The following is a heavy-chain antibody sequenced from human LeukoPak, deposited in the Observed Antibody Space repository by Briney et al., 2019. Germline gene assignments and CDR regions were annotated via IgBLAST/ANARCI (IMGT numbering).Heavy chain of an antibody. Sequence: GESLTISCKGSGYSFTSYWIGWVRQMPGKGLEWMGIIYPGDSDTRYSPSFQGQVTISADKSVSTAYLQWSSLKASDTAMYYCARRLYYYDSSGYYNAFDIWGQGTMVTVSS. J-gene: IGHJ3*02. CDR1: GYSFTSYW. CDR3: ARRLYYYDSSGYYNAFDI. V-gene: IGHV5-51*01. D-gene: IGHD3-22*01. CDR2: IYPGDSDT.